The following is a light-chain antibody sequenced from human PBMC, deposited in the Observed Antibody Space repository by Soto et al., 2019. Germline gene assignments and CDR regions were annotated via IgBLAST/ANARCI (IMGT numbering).Light chain of an antibody. CDR1: SSDVGGYKF. Sequence: QSALTQPASVSGSPGQSITISCTGTSSDVGGYKFVSWYQQHPGKAPKFIIYDVSIRPSGVSNRFSGSKSGNTASLTISGLQAEDVADYYCSSYTSGSHYVFGTGTKLTVL. J-gene: IGLJ1*01. V-gene: IGLV2-14*01. CDR2: DVS. CDR3: SSYTSGSHYV.